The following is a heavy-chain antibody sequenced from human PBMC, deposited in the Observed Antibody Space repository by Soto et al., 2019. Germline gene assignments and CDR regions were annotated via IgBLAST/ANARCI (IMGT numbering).Heavy chain of an antibody. Sequence: SVKVSCKASGYTFTSYGISWVRQAPGQGLEWKGWIITIYGKTNYAQKFQGRVTITADESTSTAYMELSSLRSEDTAVYYCARDLDYYDSSGYYVTGYWGQGTLVTVS. CDR2: IITIYGKT. V-gene: IGHV1-69*13. D-gene: IGHD3-22*01. J-gene: IGHJ4*02. CDR1: GYTFTSYG. CDR3: ARDLDYYDSSGYYVTGY.